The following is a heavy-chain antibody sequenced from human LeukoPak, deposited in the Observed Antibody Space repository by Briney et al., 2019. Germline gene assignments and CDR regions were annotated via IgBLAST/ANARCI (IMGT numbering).Heavy chain of an antibody. V-gene: IGHV3-15*01. D-gene: IGHD5-12*01. Sequence: GGSLRLSCAASGFTFSNAWMSWVRQAPGKGLEWVGRIKSKTDGGTTDYAAPVKGRFTISRDDSKNTLYLQMNSLKTEDTAVYYCTTDQINVDIVATIDGGFDYWGQGTLVTVSS. CDR2: IKSKTDGGTT. CDR3: TTDQINVDIVATIDGGFDY. J-gene: IGHJ4*02. CDR1: GFTFSNAW.